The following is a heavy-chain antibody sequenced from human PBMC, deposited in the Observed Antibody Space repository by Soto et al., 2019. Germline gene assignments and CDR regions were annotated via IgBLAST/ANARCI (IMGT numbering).Heavy chain of an antibody. Sequence: SETLSLTCAVSSGSISSSNWWSWVRQPPGKGLEWIGEIYHSGSTNYNPSLKSRVTISVDKSKNQFSLKLSSVTAADTAVYYCARENYDILTGYFNWFDPWGQGTLVTVSS. J-gene: IGHJ5*02. D-gene: IGHD3-9*01. V-gene: IGHV4-4*02. CDR2: IYHSGST. CDR1: SGSISSSNW. CDR3: ARENYDILTGYFNWFDP.